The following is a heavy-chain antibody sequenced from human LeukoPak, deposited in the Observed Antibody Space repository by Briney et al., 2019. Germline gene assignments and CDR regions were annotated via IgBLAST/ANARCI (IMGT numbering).Heavy chain of an antibody. J-gene: IGHJ4*02. V-gene: IGHV4-59*01. CDR3: ARDPGTNWSL. Sequence: SETLSLTCTVSGGSISSYYWSWIRQPPGKGLEWIGFVSCSGSTNYNPSLKSRVTMSLDTSKRQFSLNLTSVTAADAAMYYCARDPGTNWSLWGQGTLVTVSS. D-gene: IGHD1-20*01. CDR2: VSCSGST. CDR1: GGSISSYY.